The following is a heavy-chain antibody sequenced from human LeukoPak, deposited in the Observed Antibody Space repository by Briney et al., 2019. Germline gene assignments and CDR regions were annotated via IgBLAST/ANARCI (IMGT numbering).Heavy chain of an antibody. CDR2: ISAYNGNT. Sequence: GASVKVSCKASGYTFTSYGISWVRQAPGQGLEWMGWISAYNGNTNYAQKFQGRVTITRNTSISTAYMELSSLRSEDTAVYYCARGRRYSGYGLSFYYYYYMDVWGKGTTVTVSS. D-gene: IGHD5-12*01. CDR3: ARGRRYSGYGLSFYYYYYMDV. V-gene: IGHV1-18*01. CDR1: GYTFTSYG. J-gene: IGHJ6*03.